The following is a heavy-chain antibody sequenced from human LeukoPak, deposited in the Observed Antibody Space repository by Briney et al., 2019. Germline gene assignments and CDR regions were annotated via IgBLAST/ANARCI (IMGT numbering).Heavy chain of an antibody. CDR3: ARGYCSGGSCYSYYYYNYMDV. CDR1: GGSISSSSYY. Sequence: TSETLSLTCTVSGGSISSSSYYWGWIRQPPGKGLEWIGSIHYSGSTNYNPSLKSRVTISVDTSKNQFSLKLSSVTAADTAVYYCARGYCSGGSCYSYYYYNYMDVWGKGTTVTVSS. CDR2: IHYSGST. V-gene: IGHV4-39*07. J-gene: IGHJ6*03. D-gene: IGHD2-15*01.